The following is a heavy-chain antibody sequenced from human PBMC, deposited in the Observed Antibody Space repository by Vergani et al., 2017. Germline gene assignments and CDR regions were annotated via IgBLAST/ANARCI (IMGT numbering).Heavy chain of an antibody. V-gene: IGHV3-15*01. D-gene: IGHD2-21*02. CDR2: IKSNADGGSA. J-gene: IGHJ5*02. CDR1: EFTFSDVW. Sequence: EGQLVESGGGLVKPGGSLRLSCAASEFTFSDVWMSWVRQAPGKGMEWVGRIKSNADGGSADYAASVKGRFIISRDDSKNFLYLQMNSLKIEDTALYFCARGETGVTDPIEMIFDAWGQGTLVNVSS. CDR3: ARGETGVTDPIEMIFDA.